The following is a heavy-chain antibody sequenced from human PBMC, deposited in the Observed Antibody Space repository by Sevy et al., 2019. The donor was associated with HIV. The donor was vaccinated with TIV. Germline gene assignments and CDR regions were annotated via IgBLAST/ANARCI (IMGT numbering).Heavy chain of an antibody. Sequence: GGSLRLSCAASGFTFSSYAMHWVRQAPGKGLEWVAVISYDGSNKYYADSVKGRFTISRDNSKNTLYLQMNSLRAEDTAVYYCARDYGDDGLTVYDWGRGTVVTVSS. CDR3: ARDYGDDGLTVYD. CDR1: GFTFSSYA. D-gene: IGHD3-9*01. V-gene: IGHV3-30-3*01. J-gene: IGHJ2*01. CDR2: ISYDGSNK.